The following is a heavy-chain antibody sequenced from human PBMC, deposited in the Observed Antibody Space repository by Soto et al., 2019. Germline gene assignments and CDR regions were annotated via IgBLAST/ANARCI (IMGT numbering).Heavy chain of an antibody. D-gene: IGHD6-13*01. V-gene: IGHV1-18*01. CDR3: FSGTDSSSIYYDS. Sequence: ASVKVSCKASGYTFSSYGISWVRQAPGQGLEWMGWISAYNGNTNYAQKLQGRVTMTTDTSASPAYMELRCLRSEDTAVYYCFSGTDSSSIYYDSRGQGTLVTV. CDR2: ISAYNGNT. J-gene: IGHJ4*02. CDR1: GYTFSSYG.